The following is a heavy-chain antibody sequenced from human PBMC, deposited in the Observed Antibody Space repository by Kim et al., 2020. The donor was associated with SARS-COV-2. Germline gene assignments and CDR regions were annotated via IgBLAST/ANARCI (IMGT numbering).Heavy chain of an antibody. CDR3: ARGKTESVTTPLTS. D-gene: IGHD4-17*01. Sequence: ASVKVSCKASGYTFTTYALSWVRQAPGQGLEWMGWINTNTGNPTYAQGFTGRFVFSLDTSVSTAYLHISNLKAEDTAVYYCARGKTESVTTPLTSWGQGTLVTVSS. CDR1: GYTFTTYA. J-gene: IGHJ5*02. V-gene: IGHV7-4-1*02. CDR2: INTNTGNP.